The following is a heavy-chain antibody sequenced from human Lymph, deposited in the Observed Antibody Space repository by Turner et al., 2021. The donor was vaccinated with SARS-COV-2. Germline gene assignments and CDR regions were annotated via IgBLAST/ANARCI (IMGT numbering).Heavy chain of an antibody. D-gene: IGHD3-16*02. Sequence: VPLLESGGGLVQPSCSLTLSCSASGFTFTIYAMSWVRQAPGKGQGWGSTNSVSGGRRYEEESVKGGFTITRDNSKKTLNQQRNRRREEDAAEYYCAKGSQGGWLYPYCFDSWGQGTLVTVSS. CDR2: NSVSGGRR. CDR3: AKGSQGGWLYPYCFDS. V-gene: IGHV3-23*01. J-gene: IGHJ4*02. CDR1: GFTFTIYA.